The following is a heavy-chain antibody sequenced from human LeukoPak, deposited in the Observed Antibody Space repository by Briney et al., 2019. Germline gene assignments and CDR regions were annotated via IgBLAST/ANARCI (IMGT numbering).Heavy chain of an antibody. CDR2: ISSSSSTM. CDR1: GFSFSAFS. V-gene: IGHV3-48*02. D-gene: IGHD3-22*01. Sequence: GGSLRLSCAASGFSFSAFSLNWGRQAPGRGLEWVSYISSSSSTMHYADSVKGRFTISRDNAKNSLYLQMNSLRDEDTAMYYCARDLISSAYTFDYWGQGTLVTVSS. J-gene: IGHJ4*02. CDR3: ARDLISSAYTFDY.